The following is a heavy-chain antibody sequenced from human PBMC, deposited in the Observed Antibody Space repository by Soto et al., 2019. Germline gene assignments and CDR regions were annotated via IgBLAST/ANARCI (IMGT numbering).Heavy chain of an antibody. CDR2: IYHSGST. CDR3: ARDTSTPVMVPGVIFSWFDP. V-gene: IGHV4-4*02. Sequence: SETLSLTCAVSGGSISSSNWWSWVRQPPGKELEWIGEIYHSGSTNYNPSLMSRVTISVDKSKNQFSLKLSSVTAADTAVYYCARDTSTPVMVPGVIFSWFDPWRHATRVTVSS. J-gene: IGHJ5*02. D-gene: IGHD3-10*01. CDR1: GGSISSSNW.